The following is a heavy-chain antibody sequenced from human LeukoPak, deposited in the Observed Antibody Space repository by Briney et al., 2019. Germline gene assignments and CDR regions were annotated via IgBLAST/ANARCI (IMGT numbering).Heavy chain of an antibody. Sequence: PSETLSLTCNVSGGSISSYYWSWIRQPPGKGLEWIGYIYYSGSTNYNPSLKSRVTISVDTSKNQFSLKLSSVTAADTAVYYCARIDYYDILTLDYWGQGTLVTVSS. CDR2: IYYSGST. D-gene: IGHD3-9*01. J-gene: IGHJ4*02. CDR1: GGSISSYY. CDR3: ARIDYYDILTLDY. V-gene: IGHV4-59*01.